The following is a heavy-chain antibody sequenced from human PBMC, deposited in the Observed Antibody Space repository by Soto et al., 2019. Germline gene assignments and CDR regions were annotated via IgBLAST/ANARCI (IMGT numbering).Heavy chain of an antibody. CDR3: AKGRYCSSNSCYAVPGV. V-gene: IGHV3-23*01. D-gene: IGHD2-2*01. J-gene: IGHJ6*02. CDR2: ISGSGGST. CDR1: GFTFSSYA. Sequence: GGSLRLSCAASGFTFSSYAMSWVRQAPGKGLEWVSAISGSGGSTYYADSVKGRFTISRDNSKNTLYLQMNSLRAEDTAVYYCAKGRYCSSNSCYAVPGVWGQGTTVTVSS.